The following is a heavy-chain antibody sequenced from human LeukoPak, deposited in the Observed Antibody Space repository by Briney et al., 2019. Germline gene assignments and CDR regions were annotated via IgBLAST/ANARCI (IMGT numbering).Heavy chain of an antibody. CDR3: ARGTSTYYYDSHSPGIFDI. Sequence: SETLSLTCAVYGGSFSGYYWSWIRQPPGKGLEWIGEINHSGSTNYNPSLKSRVTISVDTSKNQFSLKLSSVTAADTAVYYCARGTSTYYYDSHSPGIFDIWGQGTMVTVSS. J-gene: IGHJ3*02. CDR2: INHSGST. D-gene: IGHD3-22*01. CDR1: GGSFSGYY. V-gene: IGHV4-34*01.